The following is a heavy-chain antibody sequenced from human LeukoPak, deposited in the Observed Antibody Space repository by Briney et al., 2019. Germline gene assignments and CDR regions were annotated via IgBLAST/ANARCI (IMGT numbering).Heavy chain of an antibody. J-gene: IGHJ5*02. CDR3: ATASGGRGQLRFLSNWFDP. CDR1: GYTLTELS. V-gene: IGHV1-24*01. D-gene: IGHD3-3*01. Sequence: ASVKVSCKVSGYTLTELSMHWLRQAPGKGLEWRGGSDPEDGETIYAQKFQGRVTMTEDTSTDSAYMELSSLRSEDTAVYYCATASGGRGQLRFLSNWFDPWGQGTLVTVSS. CDR2: SDPEDGET.